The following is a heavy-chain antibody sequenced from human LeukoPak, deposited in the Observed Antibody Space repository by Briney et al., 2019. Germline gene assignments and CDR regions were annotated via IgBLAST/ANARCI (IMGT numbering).Heavy chain of an antibody. V-gene: IGHV3-30*02. CDR1: GFTFSTYG. CDR3: AKTDSSGYILDY. CDR2: IRYDGSNK. J-gene: IGHJ4*02. D-gene: IGHD3-22*01. Sequence: GGSLRLSCAASGFTFSTYGMHWVRQAPGKGLEWVAFIRYDGSNKYYADSVKGRFTISRDNSKNTLYLQMNSLRAEDTAVYYCAKTDSSGYILDYWGQGTLVTVSS.